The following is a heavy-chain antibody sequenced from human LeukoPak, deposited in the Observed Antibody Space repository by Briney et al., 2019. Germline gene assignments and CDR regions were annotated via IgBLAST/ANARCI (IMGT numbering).Heavy chain of an antibody. CDR2: TSSSSSYI. CDR3: ARDRVVVPAARWFDP. Sequence: GGSLRLSCAASGFTFSSYSMNWVRQAPGKGLEWVSSTSSSSSYIYYADSVKGRFTISRDNAKNSLYLQMNSLRAEDTAVYYCARDRVVVPAARWFDPWGQGTLVTVSS. D-gene: IGHD2-2*01. J-gene: IGHJ5*02. CDR1: GFTFSSYS. V-gene: IGHV3-21*01.